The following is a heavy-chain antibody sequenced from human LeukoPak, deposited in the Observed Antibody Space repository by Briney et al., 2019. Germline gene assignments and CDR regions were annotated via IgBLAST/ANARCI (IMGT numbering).Heavy chain of an antibody. V-gene: IGHV3-48*03. Sequence: GALRLSCAASGFTFNNYQMNWVRQAPGKGLECISYISSSGRTIYYADSLKGRFTVSRDNAKNSLYLRMNNLRAEDTAVYYCARGEYYFDYWGQGTLVTVSS. J-gene: IGHJ4*02. CDR2: ISSSGRTI. CDR1: GFTFNNYQ. CDR3: ARGEYYFDY.